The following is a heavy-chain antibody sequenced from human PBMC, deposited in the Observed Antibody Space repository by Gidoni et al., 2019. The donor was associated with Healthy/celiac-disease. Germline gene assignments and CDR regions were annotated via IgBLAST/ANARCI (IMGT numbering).Heavy chain of an antibody. V-gene: IGHV4-39*01. CDR3: ARQYQRYAFDI. D-gene: IGHD2-2*01. CDR2: IYYSGCT. J-gene: IGHJ3*02. CDR1: GASIISRRYY. Sequence: QLQLQESGSGLVKPSETLSFTCTASGASIISRRYYWGWIRPPPGKGLEWIGSIYYSGCTYYNPSLKSRVTISVDTSKNQFSLKLSSVTAADTAVYYCARQYQRYAFDIWGQGTMVTVSS.